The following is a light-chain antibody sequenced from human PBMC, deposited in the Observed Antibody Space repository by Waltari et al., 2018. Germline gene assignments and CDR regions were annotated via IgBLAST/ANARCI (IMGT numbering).Light chain of an antibody. Sequence: QSALTQPPSVSGSPGQSVTISCTGTSSDVGGYNRVSWYQQPPGTAPKLMIYEVSNRPSAVPDRFSGSKSGTTASLTISGLQAEDEADYYCNSYKTGSSYVFGTGTKVTVL. CDR3: NSYKTGSSYV. J-gene: IGLJ1*01. CDR1: SSDVGGYNR. V-gene: IGLV2-18*02. CDR2: EVS.